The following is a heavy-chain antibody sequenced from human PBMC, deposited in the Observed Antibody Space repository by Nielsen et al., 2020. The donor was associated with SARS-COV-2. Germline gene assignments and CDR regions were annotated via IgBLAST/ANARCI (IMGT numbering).Heavy chain of an antibody. D-gene: IGHD5-24*01. CDR1: GFTFSSYG. V-gene: IGHV3-33*01. CDR2: IWYDGSNK. Sequence: GESLKISCAASGFTFSSYGMHWVRQAPGKGLEWVAVIWYDGSNKYYADSVKGRFTISRDNSKNTLYLQMNSLRAEDTAVYYCARSPLGYTRGYYFDYWGQGTLVTVPS. CDR3: ARSPLGYTRGYYFDY. J-gene: IGHJ4*02.